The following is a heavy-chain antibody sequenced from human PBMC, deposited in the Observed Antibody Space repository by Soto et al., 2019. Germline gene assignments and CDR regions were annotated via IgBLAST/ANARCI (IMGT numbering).Heavy chain of an antibody. CDR2: IYYTGTT. Sequence: PSETLSLTCTVSGGSISSSTYHWAWIRQPPGKGLEWIASIYYTGTTYYSPSLKSRVTISVDTSKNHFSLKLSFVTAADTAVYYCSRERESASEHWGQGTLVTVSS. CDR3: SRERESASEH. V-gene: IGHV4-39*02. CDR1: GGSISSSTYH. J-gene: IGHJ4*02.